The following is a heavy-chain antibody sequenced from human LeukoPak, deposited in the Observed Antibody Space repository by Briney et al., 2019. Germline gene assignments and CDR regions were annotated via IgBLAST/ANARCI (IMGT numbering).Heavy chain of an antibody. CDR2: ISTSSNFI. D-gene: IGHD4-17*01. CDR3: ARHGDYQFDY. V-gene: IGHV3-21*06. CDR1: GFTFITYR. J-gene: IGHJ4*02. Sequence: GGSLRLSCAASGFTFITYRMNWVRQASGKGLEWVSTISTSSNFIYYADSVKGRFTISRDNAKNSLYLQMNSLRAEDTAVYYCARHGDYQFDYWGQGTLVTVSS.